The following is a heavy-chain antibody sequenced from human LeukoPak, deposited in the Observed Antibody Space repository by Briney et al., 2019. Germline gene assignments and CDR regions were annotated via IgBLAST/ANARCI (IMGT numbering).Heavy chain of an antibody. Sequence: GGSLRLSCAASGFTFSSYAMHWVRQAPGKGLEWVALISYDGSNKYYADSVKGRFTISRDNSKNTLYLQMNSLRVEDTAVYYCASSSGGFNWFGPWGQGTLVTVSS. D-gene: IGHD3-22*01. CDR2: ISYDGSNK. J-gene: IGHJ5*02. CDR1: GFTFSSYA. CDR3: ASSSGGFNWFGP. V-gene: IGHV3-30-3*01.